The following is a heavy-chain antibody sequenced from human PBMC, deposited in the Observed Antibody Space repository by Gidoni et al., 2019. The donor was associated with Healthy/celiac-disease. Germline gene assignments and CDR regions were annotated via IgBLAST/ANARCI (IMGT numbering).Heavy chain of an antibody. CDR2: IKQDGSEK. J-gene: IGHJ4*02. V-gene: IGHV3-7*01. Sequence: EVQLVESGGGLVQPGWSLRLSCAASGFTFSSYWMSWVRKAQGKGLEWVANIKQDGSEKYYVDSVKGRFTISRDNAKNSLYLQMNSLRAEDTAVYYCARDRDYGSGSYYHYWGQGTLVTVSS. D-gene: IGHD3-10*01. CDR3: ARDRDYGSGSYYHY. CDR1: GFTFSSYW.